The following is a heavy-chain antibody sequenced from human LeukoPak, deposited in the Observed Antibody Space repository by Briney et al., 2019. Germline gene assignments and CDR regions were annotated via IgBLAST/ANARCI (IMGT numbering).Heavy chain of an antibody. D-gene: IGHD1-26*01. Sequence: GGSLRLSCAASGFTFTTNYMTWVRQAPGKGLEWVSIIYSGGYTDYADSVKGRFTISRDNSKNTLGFQMNSLRAEDTAVYYCARRLEYSGSKGVFDYWGQGTLVTVSS. J-gene: IGHJ4*02. CDR3: ARRLEYSGSKGVFDY. CDR2: IYSGGYT. CDR1: GFTFTTNY. V-gene: IGHV3-66*01.